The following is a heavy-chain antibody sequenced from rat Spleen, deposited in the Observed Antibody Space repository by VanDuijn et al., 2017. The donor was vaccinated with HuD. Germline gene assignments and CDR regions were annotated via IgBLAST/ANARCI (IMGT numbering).Heavy chain of an antibody. CDR1: GFTFTDFY. Sequence: EVKLLESGGGLVQPGGSMRLSCAASGFTFTDFYMNWIRQPAGKAPEWLGFIRNKANGYTTEYNPSVKGRFTISRDNTQNMLYLQMNTLRAEDTATYYCARGGIIRGLNWFAYWGQGTLVTVSS. D-gene: IGHD4-3*01. J-gene: IGHJ3*01. CDR3: ARGGIIRGLNWFAY. V-gene: IGHV7-7*01. CDR2: IRNKANGYTT.